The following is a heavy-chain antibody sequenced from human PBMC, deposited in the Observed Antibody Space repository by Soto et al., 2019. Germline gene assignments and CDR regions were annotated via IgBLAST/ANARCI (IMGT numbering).Heavy chain of an antibody. D-gene: IGHD3-10*01. CDR1: GGSVSNSSYY. CDR2: VYYSGSA. J-gene: IGHJ4*02. Sequence: QLQLLESGPGLVKPSETLSLTCTVSGGSVSNSSYYWGWIRQPPGKRLEWIGSVYYSGSAYYNPSLKSRLTISVDRSMNHFSLKVNSVTAVYTAIYYCSRLPLVRGIIPYYFDFWGQGTLVTVSS. V-gene: IGHV4-39*02. CDR3: SRLPLVRGIIPYYFDF.